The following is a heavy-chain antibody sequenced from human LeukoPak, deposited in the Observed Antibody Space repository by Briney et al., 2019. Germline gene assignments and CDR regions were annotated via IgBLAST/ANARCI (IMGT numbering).Heavy chain of an antibody. CDR2: IYTIGST. V-gene: IGHV4-4*07. Sequence: SETLSLTCTVSGGSISSYYWSWIRQPAGKGLEWIGRIYTIGSTNYNPSLKSRVTMSVDTSKNQFSLKLSSVTAADAAVYYCARDQSITMVRGVILTLDGMDVWGQGTTVTVSS. J-gene: IGHJ6*02. D-gene: IGHD3-10*01. CDR3: ARDQSITMVRGVILTLDGMDV. CDR1: GGSISSYY.